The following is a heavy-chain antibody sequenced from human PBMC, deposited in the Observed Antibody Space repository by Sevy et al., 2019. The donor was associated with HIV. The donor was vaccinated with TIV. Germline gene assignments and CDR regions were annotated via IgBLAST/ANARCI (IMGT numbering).Heavy chain of an antibody. D-gene: IGHD2-8*01. J-gene: IGHJ4*01. Sequence: GGSLRLSCAASGFTFDDYAMHWVRQAPGKGLEWVSGISWNSASIDYADSVKGRFTISRDNAKSSLYLQMKSLRAEDTALYYCARDRHDGYCTNGVSFNFDNWGQGTLVTVSS. CDR3: ARDRHDGYCTNGVSFNFDN. CDR1: GFTFDDYA. V-gene: IGHV3-9*01. CDR2: ISWNSASI.